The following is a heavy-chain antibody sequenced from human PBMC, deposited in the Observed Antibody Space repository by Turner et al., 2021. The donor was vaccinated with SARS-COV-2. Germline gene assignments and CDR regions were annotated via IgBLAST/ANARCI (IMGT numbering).Heavy chain of an antibody. V-gene: IGHV1-8*03. J-gene: IGHJ6*03. CDR1: GYTFTSYD. D-gene: IGHD1-26*01. CDR2: MIPNSGNT. CDR3: ARVGVGATEYMDV. Sequence: VQRVQSGAEVKKPGVSVKLSCKAFGYTFTSYDINWVRQATGQGLEWMGWMIPNSGNTVYAQKFQGRVTITRNTSISTAYMELSSLRSEDTAVYYCARVGVGATEYMDVWGKGTTVTVSS.